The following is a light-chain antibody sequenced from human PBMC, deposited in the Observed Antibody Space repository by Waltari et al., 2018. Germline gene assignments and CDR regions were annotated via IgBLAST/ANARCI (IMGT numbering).Light chain of an antibody. CDR2: DVS. J-gene: IGLJ2*01. CDR3: CSYAGSYNVV. CDR1: SSDVGGYNY. V-gene: IGLV2-11*01. Sequence: QSALTQPRSVSGSPGQSLPISCTGTSSDVGGYNYVSWYQQHPGKAPQLMIYDVSKRPSGVPDRFSGSKSGNTASLTISGLQAEDEADYYCCSYAGSYNVVFGGGTKLTVL.